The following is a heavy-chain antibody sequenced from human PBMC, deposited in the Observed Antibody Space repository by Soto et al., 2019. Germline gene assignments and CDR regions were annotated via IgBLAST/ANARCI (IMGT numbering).Heavy chain of an antibody. CDR2: IYYSGST. CDR1: GGSISSSSYY. J-gene: IGHJ4*02. D-gene: IGHD6-19*01. V-gene: IGHV4-39*01. Sequence: SETLSLTCTVSGGSISSSSYYWGWIRQPPGKGLEWIGSIYYSGSTYYNPSLKSRVTISVDTSKNQFSLKLSSVTAADTAVYYCARHVPGIAVAGTMRFDSWGQGTLVTVSS. CDR3: ARHVPGIAVAGTMRFDS.